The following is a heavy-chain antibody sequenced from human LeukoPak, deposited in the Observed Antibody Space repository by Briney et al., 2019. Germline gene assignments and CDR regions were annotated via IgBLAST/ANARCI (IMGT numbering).Heavy chain of an antibody. V-gene: IGHV3-7*02. CDR1: GFTFSTHW. J-gene: IGHJ5*02. CDR2: INQDGSEK. Sequence: GGSLRLSCAASGFTFSTHWMSWVRQAPGKGLEWAAKINQDGSEKSYVESVQGRFTISRDNAKNSLWLQMNSLRGDDTAVYYCASGFRGYADWFDPWGQGTLVTVSS. CDR3: ASGFRGYADWFDP. D-gene: IGHD5-12*01.